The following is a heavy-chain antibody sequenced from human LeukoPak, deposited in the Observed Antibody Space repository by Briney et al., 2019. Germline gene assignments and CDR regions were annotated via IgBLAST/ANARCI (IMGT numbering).Heavy chain of an antibody. V-gene: IGHV4-39*07. Sequence: SETLSLTCTVSGGSISSSSYYWGWIRQPPGKGLEWIGSIYYSGSTYYNPSLKSRVTISVDTSKNQFSLKLSSVTAADTAVYYCARVWGSVATSGVRAYYYYYMDVWGKGTTVTISS. CDR2: IYYSGST. D-gene: IGHD3-16*01. CDR3: ARVWGSVATSGVRAYYYYYMDV. J-gene: IGHJ6*03. CDR1: GGSISSSSYY.